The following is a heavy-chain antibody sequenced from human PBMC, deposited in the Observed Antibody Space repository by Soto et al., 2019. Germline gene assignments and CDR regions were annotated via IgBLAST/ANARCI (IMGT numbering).Heavy chain of an antibody. J-gene: IGHJ4*02. CDR2: IWYDGSNK. D-gene: IGHD6-13*01. CDR3: ARDHSSSWSGSYY. V-gene: IGHV3-33*01. CDR1: GFTFSIYG. Sequence: QVQLVESGGGVVQPGRSLRLSCAASGFTFSIYGMHWVRQAPGKGLEWVALIWYDGSNKYYADSVKGRFTISRDNSKNTLYLQMNSLRAEDTAVYYCARDHSSSWSGSYYWGQGTLLTVSS.